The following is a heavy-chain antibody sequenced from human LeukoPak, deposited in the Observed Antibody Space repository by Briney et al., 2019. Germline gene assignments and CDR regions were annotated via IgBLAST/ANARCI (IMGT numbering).Heavy chain of an antibody. D-gene: IGHD2-2*02. CDR2: ISSSSSTI. Sequence: GGSLRLSCAASGFTFSSYSMNWVRQAPGKGLEWVSYISSSSSTIYYAESVKGRFTISRDNAKNPLYPQMNSLRAEDTAVYYCARDVVPAAIRHDAFDIWGQGKMVTVSS. V-gene: IGHV3-48*01. CDR1: GFTFSSYS. CDR3: ARDVVPAAIRHDAFDI. J-gene: IGHJ3*02.